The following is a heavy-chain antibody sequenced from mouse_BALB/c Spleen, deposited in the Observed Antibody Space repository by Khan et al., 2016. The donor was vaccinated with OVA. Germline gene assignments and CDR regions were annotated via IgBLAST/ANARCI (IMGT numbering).Heavy chain of an antibody. V-gene: IGHV1-7*01. CDR1: GYTFTSYW. CDR3: VNHGSSSAWFTY. CDR2: INPTTDYT. D-gene: IGHD1-1*01. J-gene: IGHJ3*01. Sequence: VQLQQSGAELAKPGASVKMSCKASGYTFTSYWMHWVKQRPGQGLEWIGYINPTTDYTEYNQIFKDKATLTADKSSSTAYMQLSSLTSEDSPVFYCVNHGSSSAWFTYWGQGTLVTVSA.